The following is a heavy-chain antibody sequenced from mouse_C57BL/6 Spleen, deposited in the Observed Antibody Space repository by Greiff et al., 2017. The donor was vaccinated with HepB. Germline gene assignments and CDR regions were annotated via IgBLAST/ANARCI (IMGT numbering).Heavy chain of an antibody. CDR1: GYTFTSYW. CDR2: IYPGNSDT. CDR3: KLGREDYAMDY. D-gene: IGHD4-1*01. V-gene: IGHV1-5*01. J-gene: IGHJ4*01. Sequence: VQLQQSGTVLARPGASVKMSCKTCGYTFTSYWMHWVKQRPGQGLEWIGAIYPGNSDTSYNQKFKGKAKLTAVTSASTAYMELSSLTNEDSAVYYCKLGREDYAMDYWGQGTSVTVSS.